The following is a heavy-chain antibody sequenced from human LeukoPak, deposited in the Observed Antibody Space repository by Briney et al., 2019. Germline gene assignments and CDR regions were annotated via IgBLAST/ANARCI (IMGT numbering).Heavy chain of an antibody. CDR3: ARHIDWKFDY. V-gene: IGHV3-48*03. CDR1: GFDFGAYE. J-gene: IGHJ4*02. Sequence: GGSLRLSCAASGFDFGAYEMNWVRQTPGKGLEWVAYFAGSDTTTYYADSVKGRFIISRDNARNSLYLQMNSLRAEDTAVYYCARHIDWKFDYWGQGTLVTVSS. D-gene: IGHD1-1*01. CDR2: FAGSDTTT.